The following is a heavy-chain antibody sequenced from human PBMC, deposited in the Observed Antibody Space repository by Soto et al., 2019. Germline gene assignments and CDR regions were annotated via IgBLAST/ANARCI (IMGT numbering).Heavy chain of an antibody. CDR3: ASAYTSRWFLV. CDR2: INHSGST. D-gene: IGHD3-10*01. Sequence: PSETLSLTCAVYGGSFSGYYWSWIRQPPGKGLEWIGEINHSGSTNYNPSLKSRVTISVDTSKNQFSLKLSSVTAADTAVYYCASAYTSRWFLVWGGGTSVTVS. V-gene: IGHV4-34*01. J-gene: IGHJ4*02. CDR1: GGSFSGYY.